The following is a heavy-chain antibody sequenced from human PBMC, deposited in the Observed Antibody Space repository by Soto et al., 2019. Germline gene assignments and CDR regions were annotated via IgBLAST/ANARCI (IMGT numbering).Heavy chain of an antibody. D-gene: IGHD5-12*01. CDR3: ARMRYSGYDPNWFDP. CDR1: GYTFTSYG. Sequence: ASVKVSCKASGYTFTSYGISWVRQAPGQGLEWMGWISAYNGNTNYAQKLQGRVTITRDTSASTAYMELSSLRSEDTAVYYCARMRYSGYDPNWFDPWGQGTLVTVSS. V-gene: IGHV1-18*01. CDR2: ISAYNGNT. J-gene: IGHJ5*02.